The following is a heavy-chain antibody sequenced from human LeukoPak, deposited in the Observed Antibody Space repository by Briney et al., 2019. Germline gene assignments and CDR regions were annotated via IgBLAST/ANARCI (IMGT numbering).Heavy chain of an antibody. D-gene: IGHD1-26*01. CDR1: GYTFTGYY. J-gene: IGHJ4*02. V-gene: IGHV1-2*06. Sequence: ASVKVSCKASGYTFTGYYMHWVRQAPGQGLEWMGRINPNSGGTNYAQKFQGRVTMTRDTSISTAYMELSRLRSEDTAVYYCARDKYPIDSGSYVGGVDYWGQGTLVTVSS. CDR2: INPNSGGT. CDR3: ARDKYPIDSGSYVGGVDY.